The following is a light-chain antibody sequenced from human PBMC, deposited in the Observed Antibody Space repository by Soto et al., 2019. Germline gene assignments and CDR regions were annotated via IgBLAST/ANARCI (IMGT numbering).Light chain of an antibody. J-gene: IGKJ5*01. CDR2: GAS. CDR1: QSVGSN. CDR3: QQFSNYPHV. Sequence: EILMTQSPATLSVSPGERATLSCRASQSVGSNLAWYHQKPGQAPSLLIYGASTRATGIPARFSGSGSGTDFTLTISSLQPEDFAIYYCQQFSNYPHVFGQGTRLEIK. V-gene: IGKV3-15*01.